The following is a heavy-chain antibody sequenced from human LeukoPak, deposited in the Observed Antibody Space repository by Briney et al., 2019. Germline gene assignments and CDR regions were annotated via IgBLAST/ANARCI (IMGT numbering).Heavy chain of an antibody. D-gene: IGHD6-19*01. V-gene: IGHV1-2*02. Sequence: GASVKVSCKXSGYTFTSYYMHWVRQAPGQGLEWMGGMKPNSGGTNYAQTFQARVTMTRDTSISTAYMELSRLRSDDTAVYYCASVKTGYSSGWYRPFDYWGQGTLVTVSS. J-gene: IGHJ4*02. CDR1: GYTFTSYY. CDR3: ASVKTGYSSGWYRPFDY. CDR2: MKPNSGGT.